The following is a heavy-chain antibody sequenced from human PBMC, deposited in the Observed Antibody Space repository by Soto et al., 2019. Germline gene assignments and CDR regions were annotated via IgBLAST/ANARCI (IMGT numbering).Heavy chain of an antibody. V-gene: IGHV4-30-2*01. CDR1: GGSISSGGYS. Sequence: SETLSLTCAVSGGSISSGGYSWSWIRQPPGKGLEWIGYIYHSGSTYYSPSLKSRVTISVDRSKNQFSLKLSSVTAADTAVYYCARVMSSSVSNNWFDPWGQGTLVTVSS. CDR2: IYHSGST. J-gene: IGHJ5*02. D-gene: IGHD6-6*01. CDR3: ARVMSSSVSNNWFDP.